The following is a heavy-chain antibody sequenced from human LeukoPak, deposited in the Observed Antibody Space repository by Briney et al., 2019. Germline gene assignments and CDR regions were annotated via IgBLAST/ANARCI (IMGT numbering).Heavy chain of an antibody. CDR3: AKRGVVIRVILVGFHKEAYYFDS. CDR1: GITLGNYG. V-gene: IGHV3-23*01. J-gene: IGHJ4*02. Sequence: GGSLRLSCAVSGITLGNYGMSWVRQAPGKGLEWVAGISDSAGSTNYADSVKGRLTISRDNRKNTLHLQMNSLRAEDTAVYFCAKRGVVIRVILVGFHKEAYYFDSWGQGALVTVSS. CDR2: ISDSAGST. D-gene: IGHD3-10*01.